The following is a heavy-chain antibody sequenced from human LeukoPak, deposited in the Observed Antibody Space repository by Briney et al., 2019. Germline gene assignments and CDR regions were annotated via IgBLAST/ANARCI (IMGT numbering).Heavy chain of an antibody. J-gene: IGHJ4*02. CDR3: AKDRSIGTYYTFDH. V-gene: IGHV3-23*01. CDR2: ISASGVMT. D-gene: IGHD1-26*01. CDR1: GFTFTNYA. Sequence: GGSLRLSCAASGFTFTNYAMTWVRQAPGKGLEWVSSISASGVMTYYADSVKGRFTVSRDTSKNSLYLQMSSLTAADTAVYYCAKDRSIGTYYTFDHWGQGTLVTVSS.